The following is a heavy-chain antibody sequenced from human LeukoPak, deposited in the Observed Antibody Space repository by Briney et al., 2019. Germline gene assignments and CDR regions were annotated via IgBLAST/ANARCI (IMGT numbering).Heavy chain of an antibody. D-gene: IGHD5/OR15-5a*01. V-gene: IGHV1-2*04. Sequence: EASVKVSCKASGYTSTGYYMHWVRQAPGQGLEWMGWINPNSGGTNYAQKFQGWVTMTRDTSISTAYMELSRLRSDDMAVYYCARAVSTNWFDPWGQGTLVTVSS. J-gene: IGHJ5*02. CDR2: INPNSGGT. CDR1: GYTSTGYY. CDR3: ARAVSTNWFDP.